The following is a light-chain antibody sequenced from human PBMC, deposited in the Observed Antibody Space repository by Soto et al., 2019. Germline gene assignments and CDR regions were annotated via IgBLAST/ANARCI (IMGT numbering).Light chain of an antibody. CDR2: EVS. CDR1: SSDVGGYNF. V-gene: IGLV2-8*01. J-gene: IGLJ2*01. Sequence: QSALTQPPSASGSPGQSVTISCTGTSSDVGGYNFVSWYQQHPGKAPKLMIYEVSKRPSGVPDRFFGSKSGNTASLTVSGLQADDEADYYCTSYAGSNIPVVFGGGTKLTVL. CDR3: TSYAGSNIPVV.